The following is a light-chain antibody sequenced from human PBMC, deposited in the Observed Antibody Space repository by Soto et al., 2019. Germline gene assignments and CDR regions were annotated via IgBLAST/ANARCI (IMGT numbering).Light chain of an antibody. CDR2: GAS. CDR3: LQDINYPWT. Sequence: DIQMTQSPSTLSASVGDRVTITCRASRSISSWLAWYQQKPGKAPKLLIYGASNLPSGVPPRFSGSGSGTDFTLAISSLQPEDSATYYCLQDINYPWTFGQGTKVDIK. J-gene: IGKJ1*01. V-gene: IGKV1-5*01. CDR1: RSISSW.